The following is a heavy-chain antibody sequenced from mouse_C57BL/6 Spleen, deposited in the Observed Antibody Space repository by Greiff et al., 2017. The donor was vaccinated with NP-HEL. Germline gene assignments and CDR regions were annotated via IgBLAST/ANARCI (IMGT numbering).Heavy chain of an antibody. Sequence: LVESGPELVKPGASVKISCKASGYAFSSSWMNWVKQRPGKGLEWIGRIYPGDGDTNYNGKFKGKATLTADKSSSTAYMQLSSLTSEDSAVYFCARDYYDYDGFAYWGQGTLVTVSA. J-gene: IGHJ3*01. CDR3: ARDYYDYDGFAY. CDR2: IYPGDGDT. CDR1: GYAFSSSW. D-gene: IGHD2-4*01. V-gene: IGHV1-82*01.